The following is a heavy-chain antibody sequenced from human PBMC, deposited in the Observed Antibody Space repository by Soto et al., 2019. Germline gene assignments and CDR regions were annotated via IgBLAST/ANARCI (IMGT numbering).Heavy chain of an antibody. CDR3: ARDALLVATPFDL. Sequence: EVQLVESGGGLVPPGGSLRLSCAASGFTFSSYSMNWVRQAPGKGLEWVSYVTSTSGTKYYADSVKGRFTISRDNAKNSLYLQMNSLRDEDTAVYYCARDALLVATPFDLWGQGTPVTVSS. CDR2: VTSTSGTK. D-gene: IGHD5-12*01. J-gene: IGHJ4*02. CDR1: GFTFSSYS. V-gene: IGHV3-48*02.